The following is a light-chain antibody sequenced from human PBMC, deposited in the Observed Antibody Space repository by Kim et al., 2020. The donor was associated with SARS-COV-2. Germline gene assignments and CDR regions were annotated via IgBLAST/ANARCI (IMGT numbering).Light chain of an antibody. CDR1: QSINPY. CDR2: DAS. CDR3: QQRSNWPLT. V-gene: IGKV3-11*01. J-gene: IGKJ4*01. Sequence: AGERAPRSCRASQSINPYLAWYQHKPGQSPRLLIYDASQRATGIPARFSGSGSGADFTLIIDSLEPEDFAVYYCQQRSNWPLTFGGGTKVDIK.